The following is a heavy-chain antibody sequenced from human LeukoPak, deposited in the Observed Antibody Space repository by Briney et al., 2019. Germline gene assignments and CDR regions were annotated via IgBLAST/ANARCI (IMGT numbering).Heavy chain of an antibody. J-gene: IGHJ4*02. V-gene: IGHV3-30*18. D-gene: IGHD6-19*01. CDR2: ISYDGNNK. CDR1: GFTFSSYG. Sequence: QPGGSLRLSCAASGFTFSSYGMHWVRQAPGKGLEWVAVISYDGNNKYYADSVKGRFTISRDNSKNTLYLQMNSLRAEDTAVYYCAKDRALWQWLPIDYWGQGTLVTVSS. CDR3: AKDRALWQWLPIDY.